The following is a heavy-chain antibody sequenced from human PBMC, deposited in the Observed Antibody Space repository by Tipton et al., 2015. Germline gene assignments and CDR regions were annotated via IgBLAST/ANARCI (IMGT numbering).Heavy chain of an antibody. J-gene: IGHJ3*02. CDR3: ATEGVTGTAFHAFDM. D-gene: IGHD1-1*01. CDR1: GFTFSSYA. Sequence: SLRLSCAASGFTFSSYAMSWVRQAPGKGLEWVSSISGTGVRTHHADSVKGRFTISRDNSKNTLYLQMNSLRAEDTAVYYCATEGVTGTAFHAFDMWGQGTMVTVSS. CDR2: ISGTGVRT. V-gene: IGHV3-23*01.